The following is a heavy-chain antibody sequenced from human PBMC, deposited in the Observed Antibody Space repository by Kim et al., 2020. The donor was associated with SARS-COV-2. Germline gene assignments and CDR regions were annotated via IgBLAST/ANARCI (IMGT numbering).Heavy chain of an antibody. CDR1: GDSVSSNSAA. Sequence: SQTLSLTCAISGDSVSSNSAAWNWIRQSPSRGLEWLGRTYYRSKWYNDYAVSVKSRITINPDTSKNQFSLQLNSVTPEDTAVYYCARDLSESIAAAGSFGYYYYGMDVWGQGTTVTVSS. CDR3: ARDLSESIAAAGSFGYYYYGMDV. V-gene: IGHV6-1*01. CDR2: TYYRSKWYN. J-gene: IGHJ6*02. D-gene: IGHD6-13*01.